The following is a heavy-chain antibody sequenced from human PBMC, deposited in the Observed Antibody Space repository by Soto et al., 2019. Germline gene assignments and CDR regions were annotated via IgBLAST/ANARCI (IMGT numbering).Heavy chain of an antibody. CDR2: IFSSGST. CDR3: AREGSYSAYNFAHGIQLWSFDF. J-gene: IGHJ4*02. Sequence: SETLSLECTVSGGSINTFYWSCVRQPAGKGLEWIGRIFSSGSTSFNPSLESRVAMSVDTSKNHFSLNLSSVTAADMAVYYCAREGSYSAYNFAHGIQLWSFDFWGQGALVTVSS. V-gene: IGHV4-4*07. D-gene: IGHD5-12*01. CDR1: GGSINTFY.